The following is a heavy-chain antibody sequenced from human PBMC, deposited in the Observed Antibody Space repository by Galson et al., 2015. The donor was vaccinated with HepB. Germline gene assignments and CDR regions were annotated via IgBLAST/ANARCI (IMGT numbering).Heavy chain of an antibody. Sequence: SVKVSCKVSGHTLTELSMHWVRQAPGKGLEWMGGFDPEDGETIYAQKFQGRVTMTEDTSTDTAYMELSSLRSEDTAVYYCATEAGYGDYVPVISGAFDIWGQGTMVTVSS. V-gene: IGHV1-24*01. CDR3: ATEAGYGDYVPVISGAFDI. CDR1: GHTLTELS. J-gene: IGHJ3*02. CDR2: FDPEDGET. D-gene: IGHD4-17*01.